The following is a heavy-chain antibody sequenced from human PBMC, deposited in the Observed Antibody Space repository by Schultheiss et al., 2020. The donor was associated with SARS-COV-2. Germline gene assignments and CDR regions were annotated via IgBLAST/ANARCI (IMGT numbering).Heavy chain of an antibody. CDR1: RGTFSDYA. CDR2: MNPNSGGT. Sequence: ASVKVSCKASRGTFSDYAINWVRQATGQGLEWMGWMNPNSGGTNYAQKLQGRVTMTTDTSASTAYMELRSLRSDDTAVYYCARNQDILTGYPNSLDYWGQGTLVTVSS. D-gene: IGHD3-9*01. J-gene: IGHJ4*02. V-gene: IGHV1-18*01. CDR3: ARNQDILTGYPNSLDY.